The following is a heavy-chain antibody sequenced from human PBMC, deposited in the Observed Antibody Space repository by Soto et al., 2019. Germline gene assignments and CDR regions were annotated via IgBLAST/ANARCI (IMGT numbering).Heavy chain of an antibody. V-gene: IGHV4-30-4*01. D-gene: IGHD4-17*01. Sequence: QVQLQESGPGLVKPSQTLSLTCTVSGGSISSGDYYWSWIRQPPGKGLEWIGYIYYSGSTYYNPYLKSRVTISVDTSNNQLSLKLSSVTAADTAVYHCAREIDYGGHPGYFDYWGQGTLVTVSS. J-gene: IGHJ4*02. CDR2: IYYSGST. CDR3: AREIDYGGHPGYFDY. CDR1: GGSISSGDYY.